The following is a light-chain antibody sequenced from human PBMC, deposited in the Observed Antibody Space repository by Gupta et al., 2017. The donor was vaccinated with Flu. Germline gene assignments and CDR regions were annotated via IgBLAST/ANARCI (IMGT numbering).Light chain of an antibody. CDR2: QDK. CDR3: QAWDSSVV. CDR1: KLGKKD. Sequence: SYVLTQPPSVSVSPGQTASITCSGDKLGKKDVSWYQQRPGQSPVLVIYQDKKRPSGFPVRFSGSKYGDTATLTISESQGMDEADYYCQAWDSSVVFGGGTKLTVL. V-gene: IGLV3-1*01. J-gene: IGLJ3*02.